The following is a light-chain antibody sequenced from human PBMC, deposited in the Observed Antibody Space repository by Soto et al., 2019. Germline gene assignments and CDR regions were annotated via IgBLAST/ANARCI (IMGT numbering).Light chain of an antibody. V-gene: IGKV1-5*03. J-gene: IGKJ1*01. CDR2: KVS. Sequence: DVQMTQSPSTLSASVGDKVTITCRASQSLPSTWLAWFQQRPGKAPNVLIYKVSTLASGVSSRFSGSGSGTEFTLTISSLQPDDFAPSFCQQYSSKSPCTVGHWTRV. CDR3: QQYSSKSPCT. CDR1: QSLPSTW.